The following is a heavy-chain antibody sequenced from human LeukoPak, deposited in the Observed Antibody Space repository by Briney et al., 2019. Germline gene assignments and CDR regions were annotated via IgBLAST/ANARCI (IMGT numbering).Heavy chain of an antibody. J-gene: IGHJ6*03. D-gene: IGHD1-26*01. Sequence: GASVKVSCKASRGTFSSYTISWVRQAPGQGLEWMGGIIPIFGTANYAQKFQGRVTITADESTSTAYMELSSLRSEDTAVYYCARAPEWELSNVLGYYYYYMDVWGKGTTVTVSS. CDR3: ARAPEWELSNVLGYYYYYMDV. CDR1: RGTFSSYT. V-gene: IGHV1-69*13. CDR2: IIPIFGTA.